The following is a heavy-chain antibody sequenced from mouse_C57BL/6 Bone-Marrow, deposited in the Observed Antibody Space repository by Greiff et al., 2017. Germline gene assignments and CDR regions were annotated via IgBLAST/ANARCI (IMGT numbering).Heavy chain of an antibody. CDR2: INPSNGGT. CDR1: GYTFTSYW. Sequence: QVQLQQPGTELVKPGASGYTFTSYWMHWVKQRPGQGLEWIGNINPSNGGTNYNEKFKSKATLTVDKSSSTAYMQLSSLTSEDSAVYYCAREGATMVTTDYWGQGTTLTVSS. D-gene: IGHD2-2*01. J-gene: IGHJ2*01. CDR3: AREGATMVTTDY. V-gene: IGHV1-53*01.